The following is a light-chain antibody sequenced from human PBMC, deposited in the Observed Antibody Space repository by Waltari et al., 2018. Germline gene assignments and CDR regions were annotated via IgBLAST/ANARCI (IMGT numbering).Light chain of an antibody. J-gene: IGKJ1*01. CDR2: SAS. CDR3: QQTNSFPRT. Sequence: DIQMTQSPSFVSASVGDRVTITCRASQGIDNWLAWYRQKPGKAPKFLIYSASSLQSGVPSRFVGSGSGTDFILTISRLQPEDSATYFCQQTNSFPRTFGQGTKVAIK. V-gene: IGKV1-12*01. CDR1: QGIDNW.